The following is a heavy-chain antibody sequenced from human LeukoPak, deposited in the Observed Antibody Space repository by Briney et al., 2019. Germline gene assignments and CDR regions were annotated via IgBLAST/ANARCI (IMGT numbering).Heavy chain of an antibody. CDR3: ARDCVSGSFGP. V-gene: IGHV3-9*01. CDR1: GFTFDDYA. D-gene: IGHD3-10*01. CDR2: ISWNSGSI. J-gene: IGHJ5*02. Sequence: GGSLRLSCAASGFTFDDYAMYWVRQAPGKGLEWVSGISWNSGSIGYADSVKGRFTISRDNAKNSLYLQMNSLRAEDTALYYCARDCVSGSFGPWGQGTLVTVSS.